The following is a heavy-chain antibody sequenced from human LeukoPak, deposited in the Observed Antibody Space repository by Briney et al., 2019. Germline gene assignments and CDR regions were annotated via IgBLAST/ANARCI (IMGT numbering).Heavy chain of an antibody. V-gene: IGHV1-3*04. CDR2: INIGDGDT. CDR3: ARDRGGTGDFDY. Sequence: GASVKVSCKASGYTFTSFVIHWLRRAPGQRLEWMGWINIGDGDTKFSQKSQDRVTIARDTSASTAYMEVRSLRFEDTAIYYCARDRGGTGDFDYWGQGTLVTVSS. CDR1: GYTFTSFV. D-gene: IGHD1-1*01. J-gene: IGHJ4*02.